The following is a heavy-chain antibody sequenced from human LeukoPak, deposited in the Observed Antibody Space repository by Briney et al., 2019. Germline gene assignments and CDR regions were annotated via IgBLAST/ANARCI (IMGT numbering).Heavy chain of an antibody. CDR1: GITINNYN. J-gene: IGHJ4*02. V-gene: IGHV3-21*01. D-gene: IGHD1-26*01. Sequence: GLLIPSSAASGITINNYNMYLRRPAPREALGVARFITSSGTYIFYADSVKGRFTISRDNSKNTLYLQMNSLRAEDTAVYYCAKDRGEFIRIVGATTTFDYWGQGTLVTVSS. CDR3: AKDRGEFIRIVGATTTFDY. CDR2: ITSSGTYI.